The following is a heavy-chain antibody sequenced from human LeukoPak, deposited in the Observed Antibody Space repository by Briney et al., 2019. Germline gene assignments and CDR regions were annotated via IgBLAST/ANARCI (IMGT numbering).Heavy chain of an antibody. CDR1: GYTFTGYY. CDR3: ARVVAVAGTRYFDY. CDR2: INPNSGGT. J-gene: IGHJ4*02. Sequence: GASVKVSCKASGYTFTGYYMHWVRQAPGQGLEWMGWINPNSGGTNYAQKFQGRVTMTRDTSISTAYMELSRLTSDDTAVYYCARVVAVAGTRYFDYWGQGTLVTVSS. D-gene: IGHD6-19*01. V-gene: IGHV1-2*02.